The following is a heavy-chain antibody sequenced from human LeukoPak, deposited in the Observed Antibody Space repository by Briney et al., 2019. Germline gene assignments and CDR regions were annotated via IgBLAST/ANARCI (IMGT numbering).Heavy chain of an antibody. Sequence: GGSLRLSCAASGFTFSSYAMSWVRQAPGKGLEWVSAISGSGGSTYYADSVKGRFTTSRDNSKNTLYLQMNSLRAEDTAVYYCAKSSGWQTTPFDYWGQGTLVTVSS. J-gene: IGHJ4*02. CDR1: GFTFSSYA. V-gene: IGHV3-23*01. CDR3: AKSSGWQTTPFDY. CDR2: ISGSGGST. D-gene: IGHD6-19*01.